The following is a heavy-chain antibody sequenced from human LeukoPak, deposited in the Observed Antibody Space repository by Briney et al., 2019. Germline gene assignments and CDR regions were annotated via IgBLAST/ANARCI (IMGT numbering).Heavy chain of an antibody. Sequence: GGSLRLSCAASGFTFSSYAMHWVRQAPGKGLEWVAVISYDGSNKYYADSVKGRFTISRDNSKNTLYLQMNSLRAEDTAVYYCAKPASYYDSSGYYFDYWGQGTLVTVSS. D-gene: IGHD3-22*01. J-gene: IGHJ4*02. CDR3: AKPASYYDSSGYYFDY. CDR2: ISYDGSNK. V-gene: IGHV3-30*04. CDR1: GFTFSSYA.